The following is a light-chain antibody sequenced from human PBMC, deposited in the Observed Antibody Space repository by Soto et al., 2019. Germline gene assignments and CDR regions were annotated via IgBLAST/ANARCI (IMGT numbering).Light chain of an antibody. V-gene: IGKV3-20*01. Sequence: EIVLTQSPGTLSLSPGERATLSSRASQSVSRNHLAWYQQKPGQAPRLLIYAATSRITGIPDRFSASRSGTDFALTISRLEPEDVAGYHWQQYGSSPRTFGQGTKVEFK. CDR2: AAT. J-gene: IGKJ1*01. CDR3: QQYGSSPRT. CDR1: QSVSRNH.